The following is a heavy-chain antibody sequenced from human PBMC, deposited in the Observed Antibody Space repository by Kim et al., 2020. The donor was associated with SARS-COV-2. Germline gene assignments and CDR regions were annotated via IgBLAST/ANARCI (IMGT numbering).Heavy chain of an antibody. V-gene: IGHV4-34*01. J-gene: IGHJ4*02. D-gene: IGHD2-2*01. Sequence: SETLSLTCAVYGGSFSGYYWSWIRQPPGKGLEWIGEINHSGSTNYNPSLKSRVTISVDTSKNQFSLKLSSVTAADTAVYYCARLYCSSTSCYPFDYWGQG. CDR1: GGSFSGYY. CDR2: INHSGST. CDR3: ARLYCSSTSCYPFDY.